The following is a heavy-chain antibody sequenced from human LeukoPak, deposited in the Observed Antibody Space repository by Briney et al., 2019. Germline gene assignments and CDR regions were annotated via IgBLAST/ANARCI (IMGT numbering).Heavy chain of an antibody. CDR2: INHSGST. V-gene: IGHV4-34*01. D-gene: IGHD3-22*01. J-gene: IGHJ4*02. CDR1: GGSFSGYY. CDR3: ARDNYDSSGYYYY. Sequence: PSETLSLTCAVYGGSFSGYYWSWIRQPPGKGLEWIGEINHSGSTNYNPSLKSRVTISVDTSKNQFSLKLSSVTAADTAVYYCARDNYDSSGYYYYWGQGTLVTVSS.